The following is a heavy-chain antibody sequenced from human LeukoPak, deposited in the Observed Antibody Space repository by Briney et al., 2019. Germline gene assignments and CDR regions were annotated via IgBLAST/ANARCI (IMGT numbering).Heavy chain of an antibody. D-gene: IGHD5-24*01. CDR2: IKQDGSET. J-gene: IGHJ4*02. CDR1: GFAVSSNY. Sequence: PGGSLRLSCSASGFAVSSNYMSWVRQAPGKGLEWVANIKQDGSETYYVDSVKGRFTISRDNAKNSLYLQMNSLRAEDTAVYYCATDRSGERYWGQGTLVTVSS. CDR3: ATDRSGERY. V-gene: IGHV3-7*01.